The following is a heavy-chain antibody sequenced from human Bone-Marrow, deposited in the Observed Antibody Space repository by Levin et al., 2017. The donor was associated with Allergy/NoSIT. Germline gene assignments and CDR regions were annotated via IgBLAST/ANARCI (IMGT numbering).Heavy chain of an antibody. CDR3: ATTPLNYDILTGQYYFDY. CDR2: LNPYDGKT. D-gene: IGHD3-9*01. J-gene: IGHJ4*02. V-gene: IGHV1-24*01. CDR1: GYSLPDLS. Sequence: GESLKISCKVSGYSLPDLSMHWVRQAPGKGFEWMGGLNPYDGKTIYAQKFQGRVTMTEDTSADTAYMDLSSLTSEDTAVYYCATTPLNYDILTGQYYFDYWGPGSLVTVSS.